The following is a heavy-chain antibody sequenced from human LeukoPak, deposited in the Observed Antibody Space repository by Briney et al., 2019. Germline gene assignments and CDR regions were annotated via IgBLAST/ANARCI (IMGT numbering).Heavy chain of an antibody. Sequence: ASVKVSCKVSGYTLTKLSMHWVRQAPGKGLEWMGGFNPEDGETIYAQKFQGRVTMTEDTSTGTAYMELSSLRSEDTAVYYCATGPSPNWNAPYFDYWGQGTLVTVSS. J-gene: IGHJ4*02. CDR2: FNPEDGET. V-gene: IGHV1-24*01. CDR1: GYTLTKLS. D-gene: IGHD1-1*01. CDR3: ATGPSPNWNAPYFDY.